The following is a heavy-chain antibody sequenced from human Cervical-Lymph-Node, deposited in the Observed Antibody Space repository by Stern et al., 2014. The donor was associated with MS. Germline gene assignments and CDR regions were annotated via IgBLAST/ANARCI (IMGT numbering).Heavy chain of an antibody. D-gene: IGHD6-6*01. Sequence: VQLVESGGGVVQPGRTLRLSCAASGFTFSSYGMHWVRQTPGQGLEWGAVVWYDGSNKFYADSVKGRFTISRDNSENTLYLQMNSLRAEDTAVYYCARGDSSSPLEYWGQGTLVTVSS. CDR2: VWYDGSNK. J-gene: IGHJ4*02. CDR3: ARGDSSSPLEY. V-gene: IGHV3-33*01. CDR1: GFTFSSYG.